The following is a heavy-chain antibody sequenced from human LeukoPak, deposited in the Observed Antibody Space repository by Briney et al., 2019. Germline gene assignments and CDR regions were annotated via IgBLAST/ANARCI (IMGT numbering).Heavy chain of an antibody. CDR3: ARSPGATVTTGWFDP. J-gene: IGHJ5*02. Sequence: PGGSLRLFCAASGFTFSDYYMSWIRQAPGKGLEWVSYISSSGSTIYYADSVKGRFTISRDNAKNSLYLQMNSLRAEDTAVYYCARSPGATVTTGWFDPWGQGTLVTVSS. CDR2: ISSSGSTI. CDR1: GFTFSDYY. D-gene: IGHD4-17*01. V-gene: IGHV3-11*04.